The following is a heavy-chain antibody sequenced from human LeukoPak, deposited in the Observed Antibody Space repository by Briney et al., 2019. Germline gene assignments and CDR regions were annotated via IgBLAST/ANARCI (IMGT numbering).Heavy chain of an antibody. V-gene: IGHV1-8*02. CDR2: MNPNSGNT. CDR3: ARGPIAAAFRV. CDR1: GYTFTGYY. J-gene: IGHJ4*02. Sequence: ASVKVSCKASGYTFTGYYMHWVRQAPGQGLEWMGWMNPNSGNTGYAQKFQGRVTMTRNTSISTAYMELSSLRSEDTAVYYCARGPIAAAFRVWGQGTLVTVSS. D-gene: IGHD6-13*01.